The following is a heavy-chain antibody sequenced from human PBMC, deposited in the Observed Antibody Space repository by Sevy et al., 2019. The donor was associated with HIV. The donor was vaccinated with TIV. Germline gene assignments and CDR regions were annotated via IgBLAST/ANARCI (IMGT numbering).Heavy chain of an antibody. CDR3: ATTKDYYDSSASPFDY. V-gene: IGHV1-24*01. CDR1: GYTLTQLS. CDR2: FDPEDGEI. D-gene: IGHD3-22*01. J-gene: IGHJ4*02. Sequence: ASVKVSCKVSGYTLTQLSMHWVRQAPGKGLEWMGSFDPEDGEILYAQKFQGRVTMTEDTSTDTAYMELSSVRSEDTAVYYCATTKDYYDSSASPFDYWGQGTLVTVSS.